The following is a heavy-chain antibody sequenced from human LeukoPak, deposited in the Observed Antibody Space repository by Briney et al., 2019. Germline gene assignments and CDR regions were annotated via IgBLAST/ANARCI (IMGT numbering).Heavy chain of an antibody. CDR2: IYSIGST. CDR3: ERDGGHAYSFDN. D-gene: IGHD2-15*01. CDR1: GGSISSSSYY. Sequence: PSETLSLTCTVSGGSISSSSYYWGWIRQPPGKGLERIGSIYSIGSTYYNPSLESRVTTSVDTSKNQFPRQLTSVPPDGTAVYYCERDGGHAYSFDNWGQGTLGTVSS. V-gene: IGHV4-39*06. J-gene: IGHJ4*02.